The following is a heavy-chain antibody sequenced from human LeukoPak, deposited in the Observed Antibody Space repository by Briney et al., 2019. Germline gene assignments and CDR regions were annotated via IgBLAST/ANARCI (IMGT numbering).Heavy chain of an antibody. Sequence: SETLSLTCTVSGGSISDYFWNWIRQPPGKGLEWIGYIYYSGSTKYNPSLKSRVSISVDMSKNQFSLKLSSVTAADTAVYFCARDLRLAYWGQGTLVTVSS. J-gene: IGHJ4*02. CDR1: GGSISDYF. D-gene: IGHD4-17*01. CDR2: IYYSGST. CDR3: ARDLRLAY. V-gene: IGHV4-59*01.